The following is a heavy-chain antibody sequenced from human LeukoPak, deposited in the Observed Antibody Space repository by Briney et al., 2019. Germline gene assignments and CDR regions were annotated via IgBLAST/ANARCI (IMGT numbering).Heavy chain of an antibody. D-gene: IGHD4-17*01. Sequence: GESLKISCKGSGYSFTSYWIVWVRRMPGKGLEWMGIIYPGDSDTRYSPSFQGQVTLSADKSISTAYLQWSSLKASDTAMYYCARHYPGGDYFIDYWGQGTLVTVSS. V-gene: IGHV5-51*01. CDR3: ARHYPGGDYFIDY. CDR2: IYPGDSDT. CDR1: GYSFTSYW. J-gene: IGHJ4*02.